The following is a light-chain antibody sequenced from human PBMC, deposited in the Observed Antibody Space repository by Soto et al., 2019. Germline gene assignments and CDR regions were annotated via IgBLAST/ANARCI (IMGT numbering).Light chain of an antibody. V-gene: IGLV1-44*01. Sequence: QSVLTQPPSASGTPGQRVTISCSGSSSNIGSNIVNWYQHLPGTAPKLLIKTDNQRPSGVPDRFSGSKSHTSASLAISGLQSEHEADYYCAAWDDSLNGGLFGGGTQLTVL. CDR3: AAWDDSLNGGL. CDR2: TDN. J-gene: IGLJ3*02. CDR1: SSNIGSNI.